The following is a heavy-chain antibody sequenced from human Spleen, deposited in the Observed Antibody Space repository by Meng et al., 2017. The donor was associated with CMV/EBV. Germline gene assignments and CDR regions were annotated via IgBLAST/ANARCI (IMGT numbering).Heavy chain of an antibody. CDR3: AHSRGYFDWLSHYYFDY. D-gene: IGHD3-9*01. V-gene: IGHV2-5*02. Sequence: FSRSTSGVGVGWIRQPPGKALEWLALIYWDDDKRYSPSLKSRLTITKDTSKNQVVLTMTNMDPVDTATYYCAHSRGYFDWLSHYYFDYWGQGTLVTVSS. CDR2: IYWDDDK. J-gene: IGHJ4*02. CDR1: FSRSTSGVG.